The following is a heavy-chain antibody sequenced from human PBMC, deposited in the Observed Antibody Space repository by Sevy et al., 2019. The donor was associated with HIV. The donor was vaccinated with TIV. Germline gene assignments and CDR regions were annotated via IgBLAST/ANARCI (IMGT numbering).Heavy chain of an antibody. J-gene: IGHJ4*02. CDR1: AFSFRTYV. CDR2: ISPNGGST. V-gene: IGHV3-23*01. D-gene: IGHD6-19*01. Sequence: GGSLRLSCSVSAFSFRTYVMTWVRQAPGKGLEWVSTISPNGGSTYYADSVKGRFTISRDNSKNTLYLQMNNLRAEDTAVYYCAREHIAVAGIGYYFDYWGQGILVTVSS. CDR3: AREHIAVAGIGYYFDY.